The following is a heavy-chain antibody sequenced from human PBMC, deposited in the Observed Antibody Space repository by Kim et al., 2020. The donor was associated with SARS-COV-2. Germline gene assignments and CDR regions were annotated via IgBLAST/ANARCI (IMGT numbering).Heavy chain of an antibody. CDR2: ISAYNGNT. D-gene: IGHD3-3*01. CDR3: ARDLWYYDFWSDTKGGEWFDP. J-gene: IGHJ5*02. CDR1: GYTFTSYG. Sequence: ASVKVSCKASGYTFTSYGISWVRQAPGQGLEWMGWISAYNGNTNYAQKLQGRVTMTTDTSTSTAYMELRSLRSDDTAVYYCARDLWYYDFWSDTKGGEWFDPWGQGTLVTVSS. V-gene: IGHV1-18*01.